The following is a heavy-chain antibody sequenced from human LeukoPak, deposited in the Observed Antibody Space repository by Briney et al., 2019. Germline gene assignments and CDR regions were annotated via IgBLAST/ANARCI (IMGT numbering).Heavy chain of an antibody. J-gene: IGHJ4*02. CDR1: DYSISNAYY. CDR3: ARQADVPSSIGYFDF. Sequence: SETLSLTCAVSDYSISNAYYWGWIRQPPGKGLEWIWSISHGGSTHYNASLKSRVTISLEASKNQFSLRLSSVTAADTAVYYCARQADVPSSIGYFDFWGQGAPVTVSS. V-gene: IGHV4-38-2*01. D-gene: IGHD2/OR15-2a*01. CDR2: ISHGGST.